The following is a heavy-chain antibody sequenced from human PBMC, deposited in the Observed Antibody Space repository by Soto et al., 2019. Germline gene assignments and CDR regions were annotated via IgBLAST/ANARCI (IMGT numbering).Heavy chain of an antibody. D-gene: IGHD3-22*01. CDR3: AKHRRDSSGTCSRCFGMDV. V-gene: IGHV3-30*18. J-gene: IGHJ6*02. CDR1: GFTFSSYG. Sequence: QVQLMESGGSVLQPGRSLRLSCAASGFTFSSYGMHWVRQAPGKGLEWVTIISNDGSIQYYGDSVKGRFTVSRDNSKNTLFLEMNSLTAEDTATYYCAKHRRDSSGTCSRCFGMDVWGQGTTVTVSS. CDR2: ISNDGSIQ.